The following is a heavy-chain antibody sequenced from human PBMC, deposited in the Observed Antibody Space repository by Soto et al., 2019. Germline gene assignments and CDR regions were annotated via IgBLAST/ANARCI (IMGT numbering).Heavy chain of an antibody. J-gene: IGHJ4*02. Sequence: EVQLVESGGGLVQPGGSLRLSCAASGFRFSGHWMNWVRQAPGKGLEWVAKIKPDGSDKYYVDSVRGRFTISRDNAENSLYLQMNSLTADDTAVYYCVRDVWWSFDSWGQGTLVTVSS. CDR2: IKPDGSDK. V-gene: IGHV3-7*01. CDR3: VRDVWWSFDS. D-gene: IGHD2-8*02. CDR1: GFRFSGHW.